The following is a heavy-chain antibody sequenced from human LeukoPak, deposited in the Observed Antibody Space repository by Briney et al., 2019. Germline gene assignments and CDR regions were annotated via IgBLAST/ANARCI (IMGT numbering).Heavy chain of an antibody. J-gene: IGHJ2*01. CDR2: IYASGST. CDR3: ARSQLGIDWYFDL. Sequence: SETLSLTCAVSGVSISRYYWSWIRQPPGKGLGWIGHIYASGSTNYSPSLKSRVTISVDTSKTQFSLKLSSVTAADTAVYYCARSQLGIDWYFDLWGRGTLVTVSS. CDR1: GVSISRYY. V-gene: IGHV4-4*09. D-gene: IGHD7-27*01.